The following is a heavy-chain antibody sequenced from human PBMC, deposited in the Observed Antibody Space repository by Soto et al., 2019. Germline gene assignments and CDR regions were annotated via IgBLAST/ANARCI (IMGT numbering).Heavy chain of an antibody. CDR1: GFPFSTYG. Sequence: QVQLVESGGGVVQPGRSLRLSCSASGFPFSTYGMHWVRQAPGKGLEWVAVLSYDGSHEYYADSVKGRFTISRDNSKNMLYLEITSLRPEDTARYYCAKKDITLVREVVISAPVYPYDHHGLDFWGRGTTVTVS. V-gene: IGHV3-30*18. CDR2: LSYDGSHE. J-gene: IGHJ6*02. D-gene: IGHD3-10*01. CDR3: AKKDITLVREVVISAPVYPYDHHGLDF.